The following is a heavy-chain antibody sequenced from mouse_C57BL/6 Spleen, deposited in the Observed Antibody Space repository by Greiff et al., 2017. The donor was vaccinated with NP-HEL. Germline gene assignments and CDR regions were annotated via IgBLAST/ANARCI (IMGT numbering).Heavy chain of an antibody. D-gene: IGHD2-4*01. J-gene: IGHJ2*01. V-gene: IGHV1-64*01. Sequence: VQLQQSGAELVKPGASVKLSCKASGYTFTSYWMHWVKQRPGQGLEWIGMIHPNSGSTNYNEKFKSKATLTVDKSSSTAYMQLSSLTSEDSAVYYCARSKGYDYEHDYWGQGTTLTVSS. CDR1: GYTFTSYW. CDR2: IHPNSGST. CDR3: ARSKGYDYEHDY.